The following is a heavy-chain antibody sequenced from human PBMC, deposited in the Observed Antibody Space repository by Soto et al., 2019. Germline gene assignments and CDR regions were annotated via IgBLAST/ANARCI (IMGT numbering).Heavy chain of an antibody. D-gene: IGHD6-6*01. V-gene: IGHV4-4*09. CDR3: GRNLRVYLYSSSQYYMDV. J-gene: IGHJ6*03. Sequence: SETLSLTCTVSSAPITKYYWGWVRQAPGRGLEWIGFTHHSGYISYSPSLKSRVTMSVDPSKNQVSLKLTSVTAADTAVYYCGRNLRVYLYSSSQYYMDVWGKGTTVTVSS. CDR2: THHSGYI. CDR1: SAPITKYY.